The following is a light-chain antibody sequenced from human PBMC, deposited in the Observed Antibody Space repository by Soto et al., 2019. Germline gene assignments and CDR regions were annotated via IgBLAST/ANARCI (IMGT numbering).Light chain of an antibody. CDR3: QQRHMWPIT. J-gene: IGKJ5*01. V-gene: IGKV3D-20*02. CDR1: KSLSSSS. CDR2: DAY. Sequence: ERVLTQSPETLSLCPGESANLSCSASKSLSSSSLAWYQQKPGQAPRVRIYDAYNRATGIPPRFSGIVSGTDFTLTICSLEPEAAAVYYCQQRHMWPITFGQGTRLEIK.